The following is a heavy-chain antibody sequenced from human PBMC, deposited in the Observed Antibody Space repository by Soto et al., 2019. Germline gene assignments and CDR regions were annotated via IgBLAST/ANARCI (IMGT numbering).Heavy chain of an antibody. CDR2: ISYDGSNK. D-gene: IGHD6-13*01. J-gene: IGHJ4*02. Sequence: QVPLVESGGGVVQPGRSLRLSCAASGFTFSSYGMHWVRQAPGKGLEWVAVISYDGSNKYYADSVKGRFTISRDHYKNPLYLQMSSLGAEDEAVYYWAKTHRSSWYNHFGYWGQGTLVTVSS. V-gene: IGHV3-30*18. CDR3: AKTHRSSWYNHFGY. CDR1: GFTFSSYG.